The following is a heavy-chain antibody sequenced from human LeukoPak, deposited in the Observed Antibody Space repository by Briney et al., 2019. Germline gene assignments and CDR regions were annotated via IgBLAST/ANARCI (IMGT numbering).Heavy chain of an antibody. Sequence: SETLSPTCAVSGGSISSSGYSWSWIRQPPGKGLEWIGYIYSSGSTYYNPSLKSRVTISVDMSKNQFSLKLSSVTAADTAVYYCARDPTGSSEYYFDYWGQGTLVTVSS. CDR3: ARDPTGSSEYYFDY. D-gene: IGHD3-10*01. V-gene: IGHV4-30-4*07. J-gene: IGHJ4*02. CDR2: IYSSGST. CDR1: GGSISSSGYS.